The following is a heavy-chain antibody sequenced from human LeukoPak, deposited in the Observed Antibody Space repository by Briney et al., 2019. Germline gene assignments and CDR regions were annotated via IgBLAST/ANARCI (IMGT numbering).Heavy chain of an antibody. CDR2: FDPEDDET. CDR1: GYTLTELS. CDR3: ATGKHYYDSSGYSY. V-gene: IGHV1-24*01. J-gene: IGHJ4*02. Sequence: GALVKVSCKVSGYTLTELSMHWVRQAPGKGLEWMGGFDPEDDETIYAQKFQGRVTMTEDRTTDTAYMQLSSLRSEDTAVYYCATGKHYYDSSGYSYWGQGTLVTVSS. D-gene: IGHD3-22*01.